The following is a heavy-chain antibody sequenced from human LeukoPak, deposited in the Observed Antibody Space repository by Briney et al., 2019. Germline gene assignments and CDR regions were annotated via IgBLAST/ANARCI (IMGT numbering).Heavy chain of an antibody. CDR1: GFTFSTYG. Sequence: GGSLRLSCAASGFTFSTYGVHWVRQAPGKGLEWVAVISYDGSNEYYADSVKGRFTISRDNSKNTLYLQMSSLRAEDTAVHYCAKEFNRGLPDYWGQGTLVTVPS. CDR3: AKEFNRGLPDY. D-gene: IGHD2-21*01. V-gene: IGHV3-30*18. CDR2: ISYDGSNE. J-gene: IGHJ4*02.